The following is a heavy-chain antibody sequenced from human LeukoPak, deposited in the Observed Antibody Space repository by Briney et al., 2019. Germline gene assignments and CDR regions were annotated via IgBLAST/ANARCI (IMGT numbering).Heavy chain of an antibody. CDR3: ARHGPAAHQTHTFDY. V-gene: IGHV4-30-2*03. CDR1: GGSISSGGYS. D-gene: IGHD2-2*01. J-gene: IGHJ4*02. CDR2: IYHSGST. Sequence: SETLSLTCAVSGGSISSGGYSWSWIRQPPGKGLEWIGYIYHSGSTYYNPSLKSRVTISVDTSKNQFSLKLSSVTAADTAVYYCARHGPAAHQTHTFDYWGQGTLVTVSS.